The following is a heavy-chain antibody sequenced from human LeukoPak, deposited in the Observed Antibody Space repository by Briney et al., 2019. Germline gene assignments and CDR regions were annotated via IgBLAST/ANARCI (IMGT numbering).Heavy chain of an antibody. J-gene: IGHJ5*02. CDR1: GFNSEDHA. Sequence: PGGSLRLSCVVSGFNSEDHAMHWVRQAPGKGLEWVSGIYWSSSGTGYADSVKGRFTISRDNAKNSLYLQMNSLRAEDTAVYYCARDSDFWSGYSPNWFDPWGQGTLVTVSS. CDR2: IYWSSSGT. CDR3: ARDSDFWSGYSPNWFDP. V-gene: IGHV3-9*02. D-gene: IGHD3-3*01.